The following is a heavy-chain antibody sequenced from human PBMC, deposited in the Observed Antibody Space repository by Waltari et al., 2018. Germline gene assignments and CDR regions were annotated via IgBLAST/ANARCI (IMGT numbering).Heavy chain of an antibody. J-gene: IGHJ6*03. D-gene: IGHD6-13*01. Sequence: QVQLQQWGAGLLKPSETLSLTCAVYGGSFSGYYWSWIRQPPGKGLEWIGEINHSGSTNYNPSLKSRVTISVDTSKNQFSLKLSSVTAADTAVYYCARVPRIAAAGRYYYYYYYMDVWGKGTTVTVSS. CDR3: ARVPRIAAAGRYYYYYYYMDV. CDR1: GGSFSGYY. V-gene: IGHV4-34*01. CDR2: INHSGST.